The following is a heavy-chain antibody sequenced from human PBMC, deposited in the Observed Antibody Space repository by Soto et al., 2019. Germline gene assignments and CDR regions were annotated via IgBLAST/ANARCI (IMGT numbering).Heavy chain of an antibody. CDR1: GFTVSSNY. V-gene: IGHV3-53*04. J-gene: IGHJ6*03. Sequence: GGSLRLSCAASGFTVSSNYMSWVRQAPGKGLEWVSVIYSGGSTYYADSVKGRFTISRHNSKNTLYLQMNSLRAEDTAVYYCARRWHGDYVGGYYYYYMDVWGKGTTVTVSS. CDR3: ARRWHGDYVGGYYYYYMDV. D-gene: IGHD4-17*01. CDR2: IYSGGST.